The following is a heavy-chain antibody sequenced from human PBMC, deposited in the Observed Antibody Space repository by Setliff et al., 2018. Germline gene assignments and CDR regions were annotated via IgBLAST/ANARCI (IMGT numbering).Heavy chain of an antibody. Sequence: GGSLRLSCAASGFTFSGSAMYWVRQASGKGLEWVGRIRSKSDSYATIYAASVRGRFTISRDDSKNTAYLQMNSLKTEDTAVYYCAAAPAGSAVFDMWGQGTMVTVSS. D-gene: IGHD6-13*01. CDR3: AAAPAGSAVFDM. J-gene: IGHJ3*02. CDR2: IRSKSDSYAT. V-gene: IGHV3-73*01. CDR1: GFTFSGSA.